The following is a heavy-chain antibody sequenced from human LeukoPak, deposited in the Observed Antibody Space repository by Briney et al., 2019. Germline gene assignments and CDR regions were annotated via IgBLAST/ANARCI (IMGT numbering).Heavy chain of an antibody. J-gene: IGHJ4*02. D-gene: IGHD3-16*01. V-gene: IGHV3-74*01. CDR3: ASLNYGPDY. CDR2: IDNDGRGT. CDR1: GFSFTSYW. Sequence: GGSLRLSCAASGFSFTSYWMSWVRQAPGKGLVWVSRIDNDGRGTSYADSVKGRFTISRDNAKNRLYLQMNSLRAEDTAVYYCASLNYGPDYWGQGTLVTVSS.